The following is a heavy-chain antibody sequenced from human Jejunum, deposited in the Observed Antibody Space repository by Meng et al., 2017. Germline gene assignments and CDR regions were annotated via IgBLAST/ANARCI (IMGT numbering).Heavy chain of an antibody. Sequence: VQPQGSVPGLVKPSGTLSLTCAVSGASISRTNWWSWVRQPPGKGLEWIGKIDPSESTHYNPSLKGRVTISADRSKNQFSLRLTSVTAADTAIYYCARAYCTDVSCHDFFDSWGQGTLVTVSS. CDR2: IDPSEST. V-gene: IGHV4-4*02. CDR3: ARAYCTDVSCHDFFDS. D-gene: IGHD2-8*01. J-gene: IGHJ4*02. CDR1: GASISRTNW.